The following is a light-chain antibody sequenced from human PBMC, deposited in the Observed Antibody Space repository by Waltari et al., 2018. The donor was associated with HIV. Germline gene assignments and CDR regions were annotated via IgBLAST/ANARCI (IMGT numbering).Light chain of an antibody. CDR1: ESVSSRY. Sequence: EIVMTQSPGSLSLYPGERDTINCRASESVSSRYLAWYQQKPGQAPRLLIYGTSNMATCIPDRLSGSVSGTDFTLTINRLEPEDFAVYYCQQYGSSPRTFGQGTKVEIK. CDR3: QQYGSSPRT. V-gene: IGKV3-20*01. CDR2: GTS. J-gene: IGKJ1*01.